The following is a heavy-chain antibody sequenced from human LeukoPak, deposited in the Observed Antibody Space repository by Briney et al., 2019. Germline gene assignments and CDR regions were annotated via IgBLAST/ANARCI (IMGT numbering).Heavy chain of an antibody. V-gene: IGHV3-23*01. CDR1: GFTFSSYA. Sequence: GGSLRLSCAASGFTFSSYAMSWVRQAPGKGLEWVSAISGSGGSTYYADSVKGRFTISRDNSENILYLQMNSLRAEDTAVYYCAKDRCSNGIGCLYYYMDVWGKGTMVTISS. J-gene: IGHJ6*03. D-gene: IGHD2-8*01. CDR3: AKDRCSNGIGCLYYYMDV. CDR2: ISGSGGST.